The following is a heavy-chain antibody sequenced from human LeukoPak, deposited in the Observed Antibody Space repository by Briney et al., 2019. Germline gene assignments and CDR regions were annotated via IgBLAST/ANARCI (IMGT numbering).Heavy chain of an antibody. CDR2: IYYSGST. CDR3: ARHVMRNHPGGSSSTHAFDT. CDR1: RRSIRRWY. J-gene: IGHJ3*02. Sequence: SETLALTCTVSRRSIRRWYWSWSRQPPGKGRVEIGVIYYSGSTYYNPSLKSRVTIVIDTSSNQFSLRVRSVTAADTAVYYCARHVMRNHPGGSSSTHAFDTWGHGTRVTVSS. V-gene: IGHV4-59*08. D-gene: IGHD2-8*02.